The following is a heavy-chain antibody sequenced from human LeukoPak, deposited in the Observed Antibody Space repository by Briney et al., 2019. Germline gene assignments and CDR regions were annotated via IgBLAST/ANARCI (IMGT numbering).Heavy chain of an antibody. CDR3: ARVWEIHNPGYFDY. Sequence: PGGSLRLSRAASGFTFSSYAMTWVRQAPGTGLEWVSGISGSGHTTYYADSVKGRFTISRDNSKNTLYLQMNSLRAEDTALYYCARVWEIHNPGYFDYWGQGTLVTVSS. J-gene: IGHJ4*02. CDR2: ISGSGHTT. CDR1: GFTFSSYA. D-gene: IGHD1-26*01. V-gene: IGHV3-23*01.